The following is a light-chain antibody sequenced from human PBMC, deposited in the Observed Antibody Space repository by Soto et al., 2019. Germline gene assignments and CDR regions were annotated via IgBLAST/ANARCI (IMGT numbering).Light chain of an antibody. CDR1: QSIFSNY. Sequence: EVMLTQSTGTLSLSPGERATLSCRASQSIFSNYLAWYQQKSGQAPRLLIYGASNRATGIPDRFSGSGSGTDFTHTISRLEPEDFAVYYCQQYGTSPRTFGQGTKVEFK. CDR3: QQYGTSPRT. J-gene: IGKJ1*01. CDR2: GAS. V-gene: IGKV3-20*01.